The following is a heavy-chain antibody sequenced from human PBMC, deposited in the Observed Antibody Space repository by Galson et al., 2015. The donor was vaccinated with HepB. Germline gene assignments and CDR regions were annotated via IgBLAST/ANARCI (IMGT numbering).Heavy chain of an antibody. V-gene: IGHV3-30-3*01. Sequence: SLRLSCAASGFTFSSYAMHWVRQAPGKGLEWVAVISYDGSNKYYADSVKGRFTISRDNSKNTLYLQMNSLRAEDTAVYYCAREGEDCSGGSCYGSRYYGMDVWGQGTTVTVSS. D-gene: IGHD2-15*01. J-gene: IGHJ6*02. CDR3: AREGEDCSGGSCYGSRYYGMDV. CDR1: GFTFSSYA. CDR2: ISYDGSNK.